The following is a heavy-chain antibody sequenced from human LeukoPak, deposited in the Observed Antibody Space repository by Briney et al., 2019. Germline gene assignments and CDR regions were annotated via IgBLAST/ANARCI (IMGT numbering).Heavy chain of an antibody. D-gene: IGHD6-19*01. CDR2: IYYSGST. CDR3: AREYTLYRSGWFLDY. CDR1: GGSISSYY. Sequence: SETLSLTCTVSGGSISSYYWSWIRQPPGKGLEWIGYIYYSGSTNYNPSLKSRVTISVDTSKNQFSLKLSFVTAADTAVYYCAREYTLYRSGWFLDYWGQGTVVTVSS. V-gene: IGHV4-59*12. J-gene: IGHJ4*02.